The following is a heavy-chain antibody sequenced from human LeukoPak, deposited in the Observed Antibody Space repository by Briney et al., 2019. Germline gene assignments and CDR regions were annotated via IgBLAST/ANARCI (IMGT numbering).Heavy chain of an antibody. J-gene: IGHJ4*02. Sequence: PGGSLRLSCAASGFTFSSYEMNWVRQAPGKGLEWVSYISSSGSTIYYADSVKGRFTISRDNSKNTLYLQMGSLRAEDMAVYYCARDMYYYDSSGPSPLDYWGQGTLVTVSS. CDR1: GFTFSSYE. CDR3: ARDMYYYDSSGPSPLDY. V-gene: IGHV3-48*03. D-gene: IGHD3-22*01. CDR2: ISSSGSTI.